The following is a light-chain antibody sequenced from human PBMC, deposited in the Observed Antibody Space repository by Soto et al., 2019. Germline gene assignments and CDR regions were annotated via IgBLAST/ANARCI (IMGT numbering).Light chain of an antibody. CDR2: DAS. J-gene: IGKJ1*01. V-gene: IGKV3-15*01. Sequence: EIEMTQSPATLSVSPGERATLSCRSSQSVGRKLAWYQQKPGQAPRLLIYDASNRAMGVPARFSGSVSGKELTLAISSLQSEHVAVYHCQQYDIWPPWTFGQGTKVEI. CDR1: QSVGRK. CDR3: QQYDIWPPWT.